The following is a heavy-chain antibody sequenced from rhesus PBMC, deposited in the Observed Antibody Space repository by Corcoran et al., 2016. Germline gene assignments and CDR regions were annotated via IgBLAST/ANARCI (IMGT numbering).Heavy chain of an antibody. D-gene: IGHD2-21*01. J-gene: IGHJ5-1*01. V-gene: IGHV4S2*01. CDR3: ARDGRGYYTGGDRFDV. CDR1: GASISSNY. Sequence: QVQLQESGPGLVKPSETLPLTCAVPGASISSNYWSWIRTAPGKGLEWIGRIYGSGGSTDYNPSLKGRVTISIDTSKNQFSLKLSSVTAADTAVYYCARDGRGYYTGGDRFDVWGPGVLVTVSS. CDR2: IYGSGGST.